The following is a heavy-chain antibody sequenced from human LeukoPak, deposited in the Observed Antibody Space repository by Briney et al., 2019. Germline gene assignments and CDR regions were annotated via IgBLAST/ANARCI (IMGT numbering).Heavy chain of an antibody. CDR2: ISYDGSNK. V-gene: IGHV3-30-3*01. CDR1: GFTFSSYA. D-gene: IGHD3-22*01. CDR3: AKDQGRITMIVVA. Sequence: PGGSLRLSCAASGFTFSSYAMHWVRQAPGKGLEWVAVISYDGSNKYYADSVKGRFTISRDNSKNTLYLQMNSLRAEDTAVYYCAKDQGRITMIVVAWGQGTTVTVSS. J-gene: IGHJ6*02.